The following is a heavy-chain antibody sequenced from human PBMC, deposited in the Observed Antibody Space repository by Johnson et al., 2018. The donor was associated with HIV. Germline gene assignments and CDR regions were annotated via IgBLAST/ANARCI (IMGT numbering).Heavy chain of an antibody. J-gene: IGHJ3*02. CDR2: IWYDGSNK. D-gene: IGHD3-22*01. V-gene: IGHV3-33*01. CDR3: ARGMSSGPWAGGDAFDI. CDR1: GFTFSSYG. Sequence: QVQLVESGGGVVQPGRSLRLSCAASGFTFSSYGMHWVRQAPGKGLEWVAVIWYDGSNKYYADSVKGRFTISRDNSKNTLYLQMYSLSAEDTAVYYCARGMSSGPWAGGDAFDIWGQATMVTVSS.